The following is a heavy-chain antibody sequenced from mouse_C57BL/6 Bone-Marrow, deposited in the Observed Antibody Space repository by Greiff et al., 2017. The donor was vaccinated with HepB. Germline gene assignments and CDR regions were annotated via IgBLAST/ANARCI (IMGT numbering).Heavy chain of an antibody. CDR3: ADSSGPHYAMDY. CDR2: INPNNGGT. D-gene: IGHD3-2*02. Sequence: VQLQQSGPELVKPGASVKISCKASGYTFTDYYMNWVKQSHGKSLEWIGDINPNNGGTSYNQKFKGKATLTVDKSSSTAYMELRSLTSEDSAVYYCADSSGPHYAMDYWGQGTSVTVSS. J-gene: IGHJ4*01. CDR1: GYTFTDYY. V-gene: IGHV1-26*01.